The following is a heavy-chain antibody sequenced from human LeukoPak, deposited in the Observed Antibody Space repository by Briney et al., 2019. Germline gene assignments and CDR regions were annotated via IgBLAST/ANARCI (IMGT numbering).Heavy chain of an antibody. CDR3: ARGGDGDILTGLVFDY. V-gene: IGHV1-18*01. Sequence: ASVKVSCKASGYRFTSYGISWVRQAPGQGLEWMGWISAYNGNTNYAQKLQGRVTMTTDTSTSTAYMELRSMRSDDTAVYYCARGGDGDILTGLVFDYWGQGTLVTVSS. J-gene: IGHJ4*02. CDR1: GYRFTSYG. D-gene: IGHD3-9*01. CDR2: ISAYNGNT.